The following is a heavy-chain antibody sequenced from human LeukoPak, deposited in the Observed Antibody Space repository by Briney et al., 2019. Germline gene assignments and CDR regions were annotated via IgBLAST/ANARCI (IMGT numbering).Heavy chain of an antibody. D-gene: IGHD6-19*01. CDR1: GGSLSSYY. Sequence: SETLSLTCTVSGGSLSSYYWSWIRQPPGMGLEWIGYIYYSGSTNYNPSLKSRVTISVDTSRNQFSLNLNSVTATDTAVYYCARHGLTNSGSLFDYWGQGTLVTVSS. CDR3: ARHGLTNSGSLFDY. J-gene: IGHJ4*02. V-gene: IGHV4-59*08. CDR2: IYYSGST.